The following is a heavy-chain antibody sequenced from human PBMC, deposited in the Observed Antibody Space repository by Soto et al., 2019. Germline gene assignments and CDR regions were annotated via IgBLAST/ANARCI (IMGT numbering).Heavy chain of an antibody. J-gene: IGHJ4*02. CDR3: ARAGWQWLVH. CDR2: INHSGST. CDR1: GGSFSGYY. V-gene: IGHV4-34*01. D-gene: IGHD6-19*01. Sequence: PSETLSLTCAVYGGSFSGYYWSWIRQPPGKGLEWIGEINHSGSTNYNPSLKSRVTISVDTSKNQFSLKLSSVTAADTAVYYCARAGWQWLVHWGQGTLVTVSS.